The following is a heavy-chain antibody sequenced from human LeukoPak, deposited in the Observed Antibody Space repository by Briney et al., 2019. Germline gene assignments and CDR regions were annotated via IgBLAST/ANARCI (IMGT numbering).Heavy chain of an antibody. Sequence: ASVKVSCKASGYIFTSYGISWVRQAPGQGLEWMRWISAYNANTNYAQKLQGRVTMTTDTSTSTAYMELRSLRSDDTAVYYCARDTYYYDSSGRTYGMDVWGQGTTVTVSS. V-gene: IGHV1-18*01. CDR1: GYIFTSYG. CDR3: ARDTYYYDSSGRTYGMDV. J-gene: IGHJ6*02. D-gene: IGHD3-22*01. CDR2: ISAYNANT.